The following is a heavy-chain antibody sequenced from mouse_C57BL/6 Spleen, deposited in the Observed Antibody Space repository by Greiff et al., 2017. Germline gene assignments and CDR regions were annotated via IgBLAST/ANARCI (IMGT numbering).Heavy chain of an antibody. D-gene: IGHD2-1*01. CDR2: IYPGDGYT. J-gene: IGHJ2*01. Sequence: QVQLQQSGPELVKPGASVKISCKASGYAFSSSWMNWVKQRPGQGLEWIGRIYPGDGYTNYNGKFKGKATLTADKSSSTAYMQLSSLTSEDSAVYFCARMGRRIYYNYFDYWGQGTTLTVSS. CDR3: ARMGRRIYYNYFDY. V-gene: IGHV1-82*01. CDR1: GYAFSSSW.